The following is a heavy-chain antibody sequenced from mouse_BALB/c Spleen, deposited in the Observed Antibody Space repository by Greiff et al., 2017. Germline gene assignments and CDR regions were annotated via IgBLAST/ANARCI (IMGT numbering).Heavy chain of an antibody. CDR1: GFTFSSYG. J-gene: IGHJ1*01. CDR3: ARESRGSSYDWYFDV. V-gene: IGHV5-6-3*01. Sequence: EVKVVESGGGLVQPGGSLKLSCAASGFTFSSYGMSWVRQTPDKRLELVATINSNGGSTYYPDSVKGRFTISRDNAKNTLYLQMSSLKSEDTAMYYCARESRGSSYDWYFDVWGAGTTVTVSS. CDR2: INSNGGST. D-gene: IGHD1-1*01.